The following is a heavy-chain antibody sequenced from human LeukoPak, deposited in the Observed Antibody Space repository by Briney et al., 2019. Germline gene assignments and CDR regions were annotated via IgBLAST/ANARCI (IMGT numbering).Heavy chain of an antibody. CDR1: GYTFTGYY. Sequence: ASVKVSCKASGYTFTGYYMHWVRQAPGQGLEWMGWINPNSGGTNYAQKFQGRVTMTRDTSISTAYMELSRLRSDDTAVYYCARSHVVVVAATGYRGQGTLVTVSS. CDR2: INPNSGGT. V-gene: IGHV1-2*02. CDR3: ARSHVVVVAATGY. J-gene: IGHJ4*02. D-gene: IGHD2-15*01.